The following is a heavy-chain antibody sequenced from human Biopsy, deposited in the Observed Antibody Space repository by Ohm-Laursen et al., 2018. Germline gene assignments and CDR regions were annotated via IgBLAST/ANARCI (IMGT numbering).Heavy chain of an antibody. CDR2: IKSESDGGTT. CDR1: GFPFSKAW. Sequence: LSLTCAASGFPFSKAWMNWVRQAPGKGLEWVGRIKSESDGGTTDYAGPVTGRFTISRDDSKNTLYVQMNSLKTEDTAVYYCSTMATFWGQGTLVTVSS. V-gene: IGHV3-15*01. D-gene: IGHD3-16*01. CDR3: STMATF. J-gene: IGHJ4*02.